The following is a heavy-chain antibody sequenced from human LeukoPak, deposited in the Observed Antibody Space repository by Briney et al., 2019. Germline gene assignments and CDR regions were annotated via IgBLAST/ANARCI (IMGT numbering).Heavy chain of an antibody. D-gene: IGHD3-22*01. J-gene: IGHJ4*02. CDR1: GFTFSSYA. Sequence: PGGSLRLSCAASGFTFSSYAMSWVRQAPGKGLEWVSAISGSGGSTYYADSVKGRFTISRDNSKNTLYLQMNSLRAEDTAVYYCAVRPYYYDSSGYSPFDYWGQGTLVTVSS. CDR3: AVRPYYYDSSGYSPFDY. CDR2: ISGSGGST. V-gene: IGHV3-23*01.